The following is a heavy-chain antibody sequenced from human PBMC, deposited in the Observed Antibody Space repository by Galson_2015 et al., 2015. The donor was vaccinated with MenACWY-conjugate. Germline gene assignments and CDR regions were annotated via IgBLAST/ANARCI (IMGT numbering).Heavy chain of an antibody. D-gene: IGHD6-19*01. J-gene: IGHJ4*02. CDR3: ARDPIAVAGM. CDR1: GGSISSRSYY. Sequence: ETLSLTCTVSGGSISSRSYYWGWIRQPPGKGLEWIGSIYYSGSTYYNPSLKSRVTISVDTSKNQFSLKLSSVTAADTAVYYCARDPIAVAGMWGQGTLVTVSS. CDR2: IYYSGST. V-gene: IGHV4-39*07.